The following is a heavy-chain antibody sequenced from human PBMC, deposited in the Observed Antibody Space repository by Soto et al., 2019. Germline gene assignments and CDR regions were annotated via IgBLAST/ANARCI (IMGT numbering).Heavy chain of an antibody. Sequence: GESLKISCKGSGYSFTSYWISWVRQMPGKGLEWMGRIDPIDSYTNYSPSFQGHVTISADKSISTASLKLSSLSAADTAVYYCARHSPPFLYGSGPWDVWGQGTTVTVSS. V-gene: IGHV5-10-1*01. CDR2: IDPIDSYT. J-gene: IGHJ6*02. D-gene: IGHD3-10*01. CDR3: ARHSPPFLYGSGPWDV. CDR1: GYSFTSYW.